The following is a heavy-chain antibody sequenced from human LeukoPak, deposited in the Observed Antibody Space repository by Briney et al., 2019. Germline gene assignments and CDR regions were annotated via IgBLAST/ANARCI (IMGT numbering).Heavy chain of an antibody. J-gene: IGHJ6*03. CDR1: GGSISSYY. CDR2: IYTSGST. Sequence: PSETLSLTCTVSGGSISSYYWSWIRQPPGRGLEWIGYIYTSGSTNYNPSLKSRVTISVDTSKNQFSLNLSSVTAADTAVYSCARASGSSWYERRLHAYYYYMDVWGKGTTVTVSS. CDR3: ARASGSSWYERRLHAYYYYMDV. D-gene: IGHD6-13*01. V-gene: IGHV4-4*09.